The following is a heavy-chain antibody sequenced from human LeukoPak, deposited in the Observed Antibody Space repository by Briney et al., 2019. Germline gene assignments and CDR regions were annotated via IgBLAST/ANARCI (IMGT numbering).Heavy chain of an antibody. J-gene: IGHJ6*02. CDR2: IYYSGST. V-gene: IGHV4-59*08. CDR1: GGSISSYY. Sequence: PSETLSPTCTVSGGSISSYYWSWIRQPPGKGLEWIGYIYYSGSTNYNPSLKSRVTISVDTSKNQFSLKLSSVTAADTAVYYCARQIVVPAAMKGYYYYYGMDVWGQGTTVTVSS. D-gene: IGHD2-2*01. CDR3: ARQIVVPAAMKGYYYYYGMDV.